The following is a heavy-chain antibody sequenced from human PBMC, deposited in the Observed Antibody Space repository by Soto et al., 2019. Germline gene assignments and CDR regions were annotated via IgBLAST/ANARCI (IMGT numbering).Heavy chain of an antibody. J-gene: IGHJ4*02. D-gene: IGHD3-10*01. CDR1: GYTFTNYD. CDR3: AKVSRRGSAIDFDY. V-gene: IGHV1-8*01. Sequence: ASVRVSCKASGYTFTNYDVNWVRQATGQGLEWMGWMNPNSGDTGYAQKFQGRVTMTRDTSITTAYMELSSLRSEDTAVYYCAKVSRRGSAIDFDYWGLG. CDR2: MNPNSGDT.